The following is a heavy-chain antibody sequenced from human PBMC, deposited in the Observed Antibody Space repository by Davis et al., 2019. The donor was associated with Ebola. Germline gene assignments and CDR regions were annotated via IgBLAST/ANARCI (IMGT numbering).Heavy chain of an antibody. CDR3: ARVDYDFWSGYSWFDP. Sequence: SETLSLTCTVSGGPISSYYWSWIRQPPGKGLEWIGYIYYSGSTNYNPSLKSRVTISVDTSKNQFSLKLSSVTAADTAVYYCARVDYDFWSGYSWFDPWGQGTLVTVSS. D-gene: IGHD3-3*01. J-gene: IGHJ5*02. V-gene: IGHV4-59*01. CDR1: GGPISSYY. CDR2: IYYSGST.